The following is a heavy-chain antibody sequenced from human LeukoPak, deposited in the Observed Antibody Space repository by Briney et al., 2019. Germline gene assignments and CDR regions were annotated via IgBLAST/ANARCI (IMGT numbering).Heavy chain of an antibody. V-gene: IGHV3-30*04. CDR2: ISYDGSNK. D-gene: IGHD5-18*01. J-gene: IGHJ4*02. CDR1: GFTFSSYA. Sequence: GGSLRLSCAASGFTFSSYAMHWVRQAPGKGLEWVAVISYDGSNKYNADSVKGRFTMSRDNSKNTLYLQMNSLRAEDTAVYYCARESFRGYTWIQLWHHPFDYWGQGTLVTVSS. CDR3: ARESFRGYTWIQLWHHPFDY.